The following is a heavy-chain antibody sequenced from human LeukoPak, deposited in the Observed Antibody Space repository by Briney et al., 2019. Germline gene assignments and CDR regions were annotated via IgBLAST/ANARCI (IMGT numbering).Heavy chain of an antibody. Sequence: SETLSLTCTVSGDSISTSKSYWGWIRQPPLKGLEWIGSIYYTGNTYYNASLKSRVTISVDTSKNQFSLSLTSVTAADTAVYYCVRSSSSIFDYWGQGTLVTVSS. CDR2: IYYTGNT. J-gene: IGHJ4*02. V-gene: IGHV4-39*01. CDR3: VRSSSSIFDY. CDR1: GDSISTSKSY. D-gene: IGHD6-6*01.